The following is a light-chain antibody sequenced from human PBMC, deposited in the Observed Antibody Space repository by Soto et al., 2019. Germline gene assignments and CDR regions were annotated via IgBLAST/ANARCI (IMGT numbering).Light chain of an antibody. CDR3: CSYAGRFYV. Sequence: QSVLTQPASVSGSPGQSITISCTGTRIDVGIYNLVSWYQHHPGKAPKLLISEVSKRPSGVSNRFSGSKSGNTASLTISGLQAEDDADYYCCSYAGRFYVFGTGTKVTVL. CDR1: RIDVGIYNL. CDR2: EVS. J-gene: IGLJ1*01. V-gene: IGLV2-23*02.